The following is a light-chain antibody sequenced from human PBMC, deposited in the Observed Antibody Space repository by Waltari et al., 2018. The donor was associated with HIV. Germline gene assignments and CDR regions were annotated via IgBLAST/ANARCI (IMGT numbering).Light chain of an antibody. Sequence: DTQMTQSPSSLSASVGDRVTITCRTSQFISNYLNWYQQKPGKAPQLLMYAASSLQSGVPSRFSGSGSGTDFTLTISSLQPEDFATYYCQQSYNTPPYTFGQGTKVEIK. CDR3: QQSYNTPPYT. J-gene: IGKJ2*01. V-gene: IGKV1-39*01. CDR1: QFISNY. CDR2: AAS.